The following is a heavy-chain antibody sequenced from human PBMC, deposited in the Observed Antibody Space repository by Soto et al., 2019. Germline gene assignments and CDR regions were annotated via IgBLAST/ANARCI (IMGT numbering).Heavy chain of an antibody. J-gene: IGHJ3*02. Sequence: PGGSLRLSCAASGFTFSTYTMSWVRQAPGKGLEWVSDINGSGSRTYYADSVKGRFTISRDNSKNTLYLQMSSLGAEDTAQYYCAKATATGGGAFDICGQGTMVTVSS. CDR1: GFTFSTYT. V-gene: IGHV3-23*01. CDR3: AKATATGGGAFDI. D-gene: IGHD1-1*01. CDR2: INGSGSRT.